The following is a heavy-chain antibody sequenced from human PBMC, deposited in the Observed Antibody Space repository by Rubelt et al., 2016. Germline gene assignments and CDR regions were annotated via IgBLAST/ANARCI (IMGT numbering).Heavy chain of an antibody. J-gene: IGHJ4*02. CDR1: GYTFTGYY. CDR2: INPNSGGT. Sequence: QVQLVQSGAEVKKPGASVKVSCKASGYTFTGYYMHWVRQAPGQGLEWMGWINPNSGGTNYAQKFQGRGTMTRDTSISTAYMELGRLRSDDTAVYYCARFAIGGHSSGYLFDYWGQGTLVTVSS. D-gene: IGHD3-22*01. CDR3: ARFAIGGHSSGYLFDY. V-gene: IGHV1-2*02.